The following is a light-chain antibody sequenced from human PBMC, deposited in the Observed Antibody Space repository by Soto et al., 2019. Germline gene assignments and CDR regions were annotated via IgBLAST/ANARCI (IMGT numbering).Light chain of an antibody. CDR1: QSVSSY. CDR2: DAS. J-gene: IGKJ2*01. V-gene: IGKV3-11*01. CDR3: QQRSNWPPT. Sequence: EIVLTQSPDTLSLSPGERATLSCRASQSVSSYLAWYQQKPGQAPSLLIYDASNRATGIPARFSGSGSGTDFTLTISSREPEDFVVYYCQQRSNWPPTFGQGTKLEIK.